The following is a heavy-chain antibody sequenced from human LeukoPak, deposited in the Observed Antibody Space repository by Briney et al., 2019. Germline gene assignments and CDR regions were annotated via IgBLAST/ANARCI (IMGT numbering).Heavy chain of an antibody. CDR2: INHSGST. J-gene: IGHJ5*02. CDR3: ARVTGERNRRIAAAGTGRWFDP. Sequence: PSETLSLTCAVYGVSFSGYYWSWIRQPPGEGLEWIGEINHSGSTNYNPSLKSRVTISVDTSKNQFSLKLSSVTAADTAVYYCARVTGERNRRIAAAGTGRWFDPWGQGTLVTVSS. V-gene: IGHV4-34*01. D-gene: IGHD6-13*01. CDR1: GVSFSGYY.